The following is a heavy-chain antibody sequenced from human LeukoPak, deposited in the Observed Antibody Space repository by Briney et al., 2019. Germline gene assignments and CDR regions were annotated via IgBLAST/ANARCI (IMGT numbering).Heavy chain of an antibody. CDR3: ARGRSSSSD. CDR1: GFTFSSYW. D-gene: IGHD6-6*01. CDR2: IKQDGSEK. J-gene: IGHJ4*02. V-gene: IGHV3-7*01. Sequence: GGSLRLSCAASGFTFSSYWISWVRQAPGKGLEWVANIKQDGSEKYYVDSVKGRFTISRDNAKNSLYLQMSSLRAEDTAVYYCARGRSSSSDWGQGTLVTVSS.